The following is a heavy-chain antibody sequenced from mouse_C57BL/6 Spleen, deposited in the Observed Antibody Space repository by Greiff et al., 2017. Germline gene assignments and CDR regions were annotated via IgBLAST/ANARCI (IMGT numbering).Heavy chain of an antibody. Sequence: VQLQQSGPELVKPGASVKISCKASGYAFSSSWMNWVKQRPGKGLEWIGRIYPGDGDTNYNGKFKGKATLTADKSSSTAYMQLSSLTSEDSAVYFCARDGITTVVAPFAYWGQGTLVTVSA. CDR2: IYPGDGDT. J-gene: IGHJ3*01. CDR1: GYAFSSSW. D-gene: IGHD1-1*01. CDR3: ARDGITTVVAPFAY. V-gene: IGHV1-82*01.